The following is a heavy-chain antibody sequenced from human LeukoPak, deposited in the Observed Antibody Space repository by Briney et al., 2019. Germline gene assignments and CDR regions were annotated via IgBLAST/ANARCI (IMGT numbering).Heavy chain of an antibody. CDR3: GRVRISSGSDYGYYFDY. CDR1: GFTLSRYA. J-gene: IGHJ4*02. V-gene: IGHV3-30-3*01. Sequence: GRSLRLSCTASGFTLSRYAMNWVRQAPGKGLEGVAVISYDGDNKYYADSVKGRFTISRDNSKNTLYLQMNSLRAEDTALYYCGRVRISSGSDYGYYFDYWGQGTLVTVSS. D-gene: IGHD1-26*01. CDR2: ISYDGDNK.